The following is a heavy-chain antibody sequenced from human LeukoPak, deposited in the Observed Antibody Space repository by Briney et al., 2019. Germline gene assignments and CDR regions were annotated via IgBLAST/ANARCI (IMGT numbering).Heavy chain of an antibody. D-gene: IGHD3-22*01. J-gene: IGHJ4*02. V-gene: IGHV4-34*01. CDR3: ARGRGRYYYDSIGFLDY. CDR1: GGSFSGYY. CDR2: INHSEST. Sequence: SETLSLTCAVYGGSFSGYYWSWIRQPPGKGLEWIGEINHSESTNYNPSLKSRVTISVDTSKNQFSLKLSSVTAADTAVYYCARGRGRYYYDSIGFLDYWGQGTLVTVSS.